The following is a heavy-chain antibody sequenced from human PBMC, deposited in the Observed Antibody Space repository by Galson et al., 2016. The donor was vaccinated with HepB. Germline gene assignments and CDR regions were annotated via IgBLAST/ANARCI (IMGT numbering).Heavy chain of an antibody. Sequence: SLRLSCAASRFTFSSHGFHWVRQAPGKGLEWVAVIWSDASNKYYADSLKGRVPISKDNSNNTVYLQMTRLRAEDTALYFCARDRGDRRPGHKVVYALGAGDWGQGTLVIVSS. CDR2: IWSDASNK. CDR3: ARDRGDRRPGHKVVYALGAGD. J-gene: IGHJ4*02. D-gene: IGHD2-8*02. CDR1: RFTFSSHG. V-gene: IGHV3-33*01.